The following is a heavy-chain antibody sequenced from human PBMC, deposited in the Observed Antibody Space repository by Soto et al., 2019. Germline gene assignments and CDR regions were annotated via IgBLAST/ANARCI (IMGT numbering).Heavy chain of an antibody. CDR3: ARGASIAARLPGY. CDR1: GYTFTSYD. CDR2: MNPNSGNT. J-gene: IGHJ4*02. V-gene: IGHV1-8*01. Sequence: ASVKASCKASGYTFTSYDIIWVRQATGQGLEWMGWMNPNSGNTGYAQKFQGRVTMTRNTSISTAYMELSSLRSEDTAVYYCARGASIAARLPGYWGQGTLVTVSS. D-gene: IGHD6-6*01.